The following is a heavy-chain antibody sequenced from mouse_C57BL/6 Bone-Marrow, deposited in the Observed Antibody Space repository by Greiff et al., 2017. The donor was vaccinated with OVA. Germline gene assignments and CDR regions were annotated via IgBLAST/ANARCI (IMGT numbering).Heavy chain of an antibody. D-gene: IGHD2-5*01. V-gene: IGHV1-82*01. J-gene: IGHJ1*03. CDR2: IYPGDGDT. CDR1: GYAFSSSW. CDR3: ARKDYSNFYWYFDV. Sequence: VKLMESGPELVKPGASVKISCKASGYAFSSSWMNWVKQRPGKGLEWIGRIYPGDGDTNYNGKFKGKATLTADKSSSTAYMQLSSLTSEDSAVYFCARKDYSNFYWYFDVWGTGTTVTVSS.